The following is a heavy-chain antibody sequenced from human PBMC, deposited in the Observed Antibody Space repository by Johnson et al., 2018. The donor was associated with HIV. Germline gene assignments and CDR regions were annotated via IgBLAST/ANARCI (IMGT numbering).Heavy chain of an antibody. CDR2: IGTAGDT. V-gene: IGHV3-13*01. CDR3: ARAGDYDVLTGSLLRGTFDV. CDR1: GFTFSSYD. Sequence: EVHLVESGGGLVQPGGSLRLSSAASGFTFSSYDMHWVRQATGKGLEWVSAIGTAGDTYYPGSAKGRFTISRENAKNSLYLQMNSLRAGDTGVYYCARAGDYDVLTGSLLRGTFDVWGQGTMVTVSS. D-gene: IGHD3-9*01. J-gene: IGHJ3*01.